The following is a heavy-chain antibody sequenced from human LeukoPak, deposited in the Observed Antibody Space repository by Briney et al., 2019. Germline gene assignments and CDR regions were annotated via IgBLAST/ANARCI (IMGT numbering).Heavy chain of an antibody. V-gene: IGHV3-30*04. Sequence: GGSLRLSCAASGFTFSSYAMHWVRQAPGKGLEWVAVISYDGSNKYYADSVKGRFTISRDNSKNTLYLQMNSLRAEDTAVYYCARDVIRAVAGISPYYYYYMDVWGKGTTVTVSS. D-gene: IGHD6-19*01. CDR3: ARDVIRAVAGISPYYYYYMDV. CDR2: ISYDGSNK. CDR1: GFTFSSYA. J-gene: IGHJ6*03.